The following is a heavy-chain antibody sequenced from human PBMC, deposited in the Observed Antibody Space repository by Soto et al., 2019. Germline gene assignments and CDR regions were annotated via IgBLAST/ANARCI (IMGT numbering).Heavy chain of an antibody. Sequence: QITLKESGPTLVKPTQTLTLTCTFSGFSLNTGGVGVVWIRQPPGKALEWLAVIYWDGDKRFSPFMKSRLTIPKDTSKNQVVLTMTNMDPVDTATYYCAHSPFFGDKLDYWGQGSLVTVSS. CDR2: IYWDGDK. J-gene: IGHJ4*02. CDR3: AHSPFFGDKLDY. CDR1: GFSLNTGGVG. V-gene: IGHV2-5*02. D-gene: IGHD2-21*01.